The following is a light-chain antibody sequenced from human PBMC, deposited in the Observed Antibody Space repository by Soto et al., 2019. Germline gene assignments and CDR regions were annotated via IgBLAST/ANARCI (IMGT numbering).Light chain of an antibody. J-gene: IGKJ1*01. CDR2: KAS. CDR3: QQYNSLPWT. V-gene: IGKV1-5*03. Sequence: DIRMTQSPSTLSASVGDRVTITCRASQNIGNWLAWYQQKPGRAPHLLIYKASNLEYGVPSRFSGSGSGTEFRLTINSLQPDDFASYYCQQYNSLPWTFGQGTKVEIK. CDR1: QNIGNW.